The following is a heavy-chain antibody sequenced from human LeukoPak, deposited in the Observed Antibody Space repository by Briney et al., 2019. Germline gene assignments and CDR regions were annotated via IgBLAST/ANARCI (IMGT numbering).Heavy chain of an antibody. Sequence: ASVKVSCKASGGTFSSYAISWVRQAPGQGLEWMGGIIPIFGTANYAQKFQGRVTTTADKSTSTAYMELSSLRSEDTAVYYCARYGDYEYFQHWGQGTLVTVSS. CDR2: IIPIFGTA. J-gene: IGHJ1*01. D-gene: IGHD4-17*01. CDR3: ARYGDYEYFQH. CDR1: GGTFSSYA. V-gene: IGHV1-69*06.